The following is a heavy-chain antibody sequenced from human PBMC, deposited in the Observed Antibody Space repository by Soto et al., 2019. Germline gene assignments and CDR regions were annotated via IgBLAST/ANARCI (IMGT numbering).Heavy chain of an antibody. CDR1: GGSISSYY. J-gene: IGHJ4*02. CDR2: IYYSGST. D-gene: IGHD5-12*01. Sequence: ASETLSLTCTVSGGSISSYYWSWIRQPPGKGLEWIGYIYYSGSTNYNPSLKSRVTISVDTSKNQFSLKLSSVTAADTAVYYCARGLEWLRFDYWGQGTLVTVSS. CDR3: ARGLEWLRFDY. V-gene: IGHV4-59*01.